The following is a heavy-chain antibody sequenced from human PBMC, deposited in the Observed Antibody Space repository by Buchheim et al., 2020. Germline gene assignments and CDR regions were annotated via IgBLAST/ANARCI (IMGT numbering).Heavy chain of an antibody. V-gene: IGHV3-7*01. J-gene: IGHJ4*02. CDR2: IKQDGSEK. Sequence: EVQLVESGGGLVQPGGSLRLSCAASGFTFSSYWMSWVRQAPGKGLEWVANIKQDGSEKYYVDSVKGRFTISRDNAKNSLYLEMNSLRAEDTAVYYCARSWTYYDFWSGYYTTCYFDYWGQGTL. CDR1: GFTFSSYW. CDR3: ARSWTYYDFWSGYYTTCYFDY. D-gene: IGHD3-3*01.